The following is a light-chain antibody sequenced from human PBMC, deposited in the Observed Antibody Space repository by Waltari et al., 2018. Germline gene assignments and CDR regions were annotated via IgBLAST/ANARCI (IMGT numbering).Light chain of an antibody. CDR2: AAS. Sequence: QLTQSPSPLSASVGDRVTTTCRASHGISSFLSWYQQKAGKAPKLLIYAASTLQSGVPSRFSGSGSGTDFTLTISSLQPEDFATYYCQQLNSYPPTFGGGTKVEIK. CDR3: QQLNSYPPT. J-gene: IGKJ4*01. CDR1: HGISSF. V-gene: IGKV1-9*01.